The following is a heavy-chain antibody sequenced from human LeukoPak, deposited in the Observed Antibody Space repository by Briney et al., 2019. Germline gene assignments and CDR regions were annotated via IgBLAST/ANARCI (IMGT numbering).Heavy chain of an antibody. D-gene: IGHD6-19*01. V-gene: IGHV3-66*01. Sequence: GGSLRLSCAASGFTVSSNSMTWVRQAPGKGLEWVSVIYSGGTTYYADSVKGRFTISRDNSKNTLYLQMNSLRAEDTAVYYCARSDSSGWYGAFDIWGQGTMVTVSS. CDR3: ARSDSSGWYGAFDI. CDR1: GFTVSSNS. J-gene: IGHJ3*02. CDR2: IYSGGTT.